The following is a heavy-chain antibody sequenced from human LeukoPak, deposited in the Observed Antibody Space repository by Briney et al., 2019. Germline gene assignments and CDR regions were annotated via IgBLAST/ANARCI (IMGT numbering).Heavy chain of an antibody. Sequence: PGGSLRLSCAASGFTFSNYGMSWVRQAPGKGLEWVSGISDSGDRTYDAASAKGRFTISRDNSKNTLYLQMNSLRAEDTAVYYCAKGAAATGDYWGQGALVTVSS. J-gene: IGHJ4*02. CDR1: GFTFSNYG. CDR3: AKGAAATGDY. V-gene: IGHV3-23*01. CDR2: ISDSGDRT. D-gene: IGHD6-13*01.